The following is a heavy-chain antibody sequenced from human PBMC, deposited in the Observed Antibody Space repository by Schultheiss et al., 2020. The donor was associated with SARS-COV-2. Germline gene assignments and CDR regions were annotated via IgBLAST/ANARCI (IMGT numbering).Heavy chain of an antibody. CDR2: ISGSGGST. J-gene: IGHJ6*02. D-gene: IGHD2-2*01. Sequence: GGSLRLSCAASGFTFDDYAMHWVRQAPGKGLEWVSAISGSGGSTYYADSVKGRFTISRDNSKNTLYLQVNSLRAEDTAVYYCAKGRYCSSTSCNYYYYYGMDVWGQGTTVTVSS. V-gene: IGHV3-23*01. CDR3: AKGRYCSSTSCNYYYYYGMDV. CDR1: GFTFDDYA.